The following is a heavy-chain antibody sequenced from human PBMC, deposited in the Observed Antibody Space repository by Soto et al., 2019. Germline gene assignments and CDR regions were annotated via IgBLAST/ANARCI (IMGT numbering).Heavy chain of an antibody. CDR2: IIPIFGTA. Sequence: SVKVSCKASGGTFSSYAISWVRQAPGQGLEWMGGIIPIFGTANYAQKFQGRVTITADESTSTAYMELSSLRSEDTAVYYCARTPNRGLELLLWGQGTLVTVSS. CDR3: ARTPNRGLELLL. J-gene: IGHJ4*02. V-gene: IGHV1-69*13. CDR1: GGTFSSYA. D-gene: IGHD1-7*01.